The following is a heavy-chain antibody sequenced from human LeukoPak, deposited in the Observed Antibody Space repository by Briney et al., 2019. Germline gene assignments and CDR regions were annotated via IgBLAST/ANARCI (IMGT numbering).Heavy chain of an antibody. Sequence: PGGSLRLSCAASGFTFSSYSMHWVRQAPGKGLEYVSTISSNGGTTYYANSVKGRFTIFRDNSKNTLYLQMGSLRDEDMAVYYCARLGYCSGGSCYVDYWGQGALVTVSS. CDR1: GFTFSSYS. CDR3: ARLGYCSGGSCYVDY. D-gene: IGHD2-15*01. J-gene: IGHJ4*02. CDR2: ISSNGGTT. V-gene: IGHV3-64*01.